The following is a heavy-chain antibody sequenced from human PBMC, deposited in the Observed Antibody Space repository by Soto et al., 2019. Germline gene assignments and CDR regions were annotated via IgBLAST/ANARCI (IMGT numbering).Heavy chain of an antibody. Sequence: GESLKISCKGSGYSFTSYWISWVRQMPGKGLEWMGRIDPSDSYTNYSPYFQGHVTISADKSISTVYLQWSSLKASDTVIYYCATLQDIVVVVAAIRSDYYYGMDVWGQGTTVTVSS. CDR3: ATLQDIVVVVAAIRSDYYYGMDV. D-gene: IGHD2-15*01. J-gene: IGHJ6*02. CDR1: GYSFTSYW. CDR2: IDPSDSYT. V-gene: IGHV5-10-1*01.